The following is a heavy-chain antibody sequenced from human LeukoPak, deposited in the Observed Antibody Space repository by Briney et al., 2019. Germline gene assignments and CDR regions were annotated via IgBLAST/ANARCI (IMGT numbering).Heavy chain of an antibody. CDR2: ISAYNGNT. CDR1: GYTFTSYG. D-gene: IGHD3-22*01. CDR3: ARSYYYDSSGPPCFDP. V-gene: IGHV1-18*01. Sequence: ASVKVSCKASGYTFTSYGISWVRQAPGQGLEWMGWISAYNGNTNYAQKLQGRVTMTTDTSTSTAYMELRSLRSDDKAVYYCARSYYYDSSGPPCFDPWGQGTLVTVSS. J-gene: IGHJ5*02.